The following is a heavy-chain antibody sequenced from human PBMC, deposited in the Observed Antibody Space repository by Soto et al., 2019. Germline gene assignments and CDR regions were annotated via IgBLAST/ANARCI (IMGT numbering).Heavy chain of an antibody. CDR3: ARGRYGDY. CDR1: GYAFTTYG. D-gene: IGHD1-1*01. Sequence: QVHLVQSGAEVKKPGASVKVSCQGSGYAFTTYGITWVRQAPGQGLEWMGWISAHKGNSNYAQKLQGRVTVTRDTSTSTAYMELRSLRYDDTAVYYGARGRYGDYWGQGALVTVSS. V-gene: IGHV1-18*01. J-gene: IGHJ4*02. CDR2: ISAHKGNS.